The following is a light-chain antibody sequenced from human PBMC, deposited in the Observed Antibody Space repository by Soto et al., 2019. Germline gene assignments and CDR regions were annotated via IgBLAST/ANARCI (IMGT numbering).Light chain of an antibody. CDR3: QQLNSYPSA. CDR2: AAS. V-gene: IGKV1-9*01. J-gene: IGKJ3*01. Sequence: IQLTQSPSSLSASVGDRVTITCRASQGISSYLAWYQQKPGKAPKLLIYAASTLQSGVPSRFSGSGSGTDFTLTISSLKPADFATYYCQQLNSYPSAFGPGTKVDIK. CDR1: QGISSY.